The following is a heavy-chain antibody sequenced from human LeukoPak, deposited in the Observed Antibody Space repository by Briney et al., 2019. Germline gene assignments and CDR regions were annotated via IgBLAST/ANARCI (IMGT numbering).Heavy chain of an antibody. CDR3: ARSMTTVTLNGDY. CDR2: INPSGGSI. CDR1: GYPFTSYP. J-gene: IGHJ4*02. V-gene: IGHV1-46*01. D-gene: IGHD4-11*01. Sequence: ASVKVSCKASGYPFTSYPIHWVRQAPGQGLEWMGIINPSGGSISYAQQFQGRVTLTRDTSTSTVFMELSNLRSEDTALYYCARSMTTVTLNGDYWGQGTLVTVSS.